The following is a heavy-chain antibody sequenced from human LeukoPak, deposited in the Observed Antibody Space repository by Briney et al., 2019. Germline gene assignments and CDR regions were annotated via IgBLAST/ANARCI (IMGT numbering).Heavy chain of an antibody. CDR1: GFTFSSYA. V-gene: IGHV3-23*01. J-gene: IGHJ4*02. CDR2: ISGSGGST. D-gene: IGHD5-18*01. CDR3: AKDSPRGYSYGNFDY. Sequence: TGGSLRLSCAASGFTFSSYAMSWVRQAPGKGLEWASGISGSGGSTYYADSVKGRFTISRDNSKNTLYLQMSSLRAEDTAVYYCAKDSPRGYSYGNFDYWGQGTLVTVSS.